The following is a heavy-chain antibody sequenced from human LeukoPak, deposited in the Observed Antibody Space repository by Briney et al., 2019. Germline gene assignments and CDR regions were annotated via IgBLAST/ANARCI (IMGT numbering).Heavy chain of an antibody. CDR2: IDPSDSYT. CDR3: ARHSGPLEALDI. V-gene: IGHV5-10-1*01. Sequence: GASLQISCKGSGYSFTSYWISWVHQMPGKGLEWMGRIDPSDSYTYYSPSFQGHVTISADKSISTAHLQWSSLKASDTAMYYCARHSGPLEALDIWGQGTMVTDSS. J-gene: IGHJ3*02. CDR1: GYSFTSYW. D-gene: IGHD6-13*01.